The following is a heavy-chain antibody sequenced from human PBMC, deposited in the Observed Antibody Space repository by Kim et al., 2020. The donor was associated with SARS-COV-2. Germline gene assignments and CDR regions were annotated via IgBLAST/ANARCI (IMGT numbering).Heavy chain of an antibody. J-gene: IGHJ5*02. CDR1: GGSFSGYY. Sequence: SETLSLTCAVYGGSFSGYYWSWIRQPPGKGLEWIGEINHSGSTNYNPSLKSRVTISVDTSKNQFSLKLSSVTAADTAVYYCARGRRGLYYDILTGYYKGRWFDPWGQGTLVTVSS. CDR3: ARGRRGLYYDILTGYYKGRWFDP. CDR2: INHSGST. D-gene: IGHD3-9*01. V-gene: IGHV4-34*01.